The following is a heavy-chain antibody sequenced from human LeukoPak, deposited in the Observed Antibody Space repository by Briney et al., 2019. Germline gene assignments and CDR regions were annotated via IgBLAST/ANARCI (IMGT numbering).Heavy chain of an antibody. CDR1: GFTFSSYW. CDR2: IKQDGSEK. Sequence: QSGGSLRLSCAASGFTFSSYWMSWVRQAPGKGLEWVANIKQDGSEKYYVDSVKGRFTISRDKAKNSLYLQMNSLRAEDTAVYYCARERTSGIAAAGTLDYWGQGTLVTVSS. D-gene: IGHD6-13*01. CDR3: ARERTSGIAAAGTLDY. V-gene: IGHV3-7*01. J-gene: IGHJ4*02.